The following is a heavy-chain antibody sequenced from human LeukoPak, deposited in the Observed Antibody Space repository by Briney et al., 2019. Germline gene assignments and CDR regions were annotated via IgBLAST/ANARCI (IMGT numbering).Heavy chain of an antibody. CDR2: IYHSGST. CDR3: ARARIVGANDAFDI. Sequence: SETLSLTCAVSGGSISSGGYSWSWIRQPPGKGLEWIGYIYHSGSTYYNPSLKSRVTISVDRSKNQFSLKLSSVTAADTAVYYCARARIVGANDAFDIWGQGTMVTVSS. J-gene: IGHJ3*02. CDR1: GGSISSGGYS. D-gene: IGHD1-26*01. V-gene: IGHV4-30-2*01.